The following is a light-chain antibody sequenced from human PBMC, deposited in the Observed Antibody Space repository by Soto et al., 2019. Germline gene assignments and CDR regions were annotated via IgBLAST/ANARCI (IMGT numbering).Light chain of an antibody. CDR2: AAS. V-gene: IGKV1-27*01. CDR1: QGISNC. J-gene: IGKJ4*01. CDR3: QKYTNVPA. Sequence: DIQMTQSPSSLSASVGDRVTITCRASQGISNCLAWYQQIPGKVPKLLISAASTLQSGVPSRFSGSGSGTDFTRTISSLQPEDVATYYCQKYTNVPAFGGGTKVEIK.